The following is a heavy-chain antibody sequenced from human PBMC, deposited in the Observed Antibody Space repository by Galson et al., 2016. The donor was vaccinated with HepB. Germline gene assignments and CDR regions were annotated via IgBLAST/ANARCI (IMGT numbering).Heavy chain of an antibody. V-gene: IGHV3-33*01. J-gene: IGHJ1*01. CDR3: ATGPGHIEVLTDSEEYFQH. CDR1: GFNLRIYG. CDR2: IWFDGSKK. Sequence: SLRLSCAASGFNLRIYGMHWVRQAPGKGLEWLAVIWFDGSKKYYADPVRGRFTVSRDNSKNMVYLQMSSLRADDTAVYYCATGPGHIEVLTDSEEYFQHWGQGTLVTVSS. D-gene: IGHD2-21*02.